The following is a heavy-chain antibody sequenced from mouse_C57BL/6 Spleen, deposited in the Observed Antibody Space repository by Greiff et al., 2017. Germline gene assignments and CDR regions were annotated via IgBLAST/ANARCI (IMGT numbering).Heavy chain of an antibody. Sequence: QVQLQQSGPELVKPGASVKISCKASGYAFSSSWMNWVKQRPGKGLEWIGRIYPGDGDTNYNGKFKGKATLTADKSSSTAYMQLSSLTSEDSAVYVCARGTTVVGDYWGQGTTLTVSS. CDR2: IYPGDGDT. CDR3: ARGTTVVGDY. CDR1: GYAFSSSW. D-gene: IGHD1-1*01. J-gene: IGHJ2*01. V-gene: IGHV1-82*01.